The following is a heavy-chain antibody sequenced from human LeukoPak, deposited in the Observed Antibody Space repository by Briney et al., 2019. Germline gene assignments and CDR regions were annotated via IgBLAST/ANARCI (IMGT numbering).Heavy chain of an antibody. CDR1: GGSISSYY. D-gene: IGHD2-8*02. Sequence: SETLSLTCTVSGGSISSYYWSWIRQPPGKGLEWIGDIYYSGGTNYNPSLKSRVTISVHTSKNQFSLTLSSVPAADTAVYYCARVVTDDAFDIWGQGTMVTVSS. CDR3: ARVVTDDAFDI. J-gene: IGHJ3*02. CDR2: IYYSGGT. V-gene: IGHV4-59*01.